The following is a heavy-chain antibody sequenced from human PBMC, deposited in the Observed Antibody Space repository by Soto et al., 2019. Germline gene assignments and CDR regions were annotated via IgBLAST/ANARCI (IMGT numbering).Heavy chain of an antibody. CDR2: ISGSGGST. CDR1: GFTFSNYA. V-gene: IGHV3-23*01. Sequence: PGGSLRLSCVASGFTFSNYAMSWVRQAPGKGLEWVSGISGSGGSTYYADSVKGRFTISRDNSQNTLYLQMSSLRAEDTAEYYCAKGNENHLISWSGYWGQGTLVTVSS. CDR3: AKGNENHLISWSGY. J-gene: IGHJ4*02. D-gene: IGHD3-16*01.